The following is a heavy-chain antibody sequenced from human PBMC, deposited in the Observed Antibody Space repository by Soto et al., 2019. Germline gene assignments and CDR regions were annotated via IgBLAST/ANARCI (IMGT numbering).Heavy chain of an antibody. CDR2: ISWGSGSI. CDR3: AKDAAYYFDY. J-gene: IGHJ4*02. D-gene: IGHD6-25*01. CDR1: GFTFDDYA. Sequence: GGSLRLSCAASGFTFDDYAMHWVRQAPGKGLEWVSGISWGSGSIDYADSVKGRFTISRDNAKNPLYLQMNSLRAEDTALYYCAKDAAYYFDYWGQGTLVTVSS. V-gene: IGHV3-9*01.